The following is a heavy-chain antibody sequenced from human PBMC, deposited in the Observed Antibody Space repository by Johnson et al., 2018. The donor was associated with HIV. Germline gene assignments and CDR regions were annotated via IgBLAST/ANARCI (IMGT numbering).Heavy chain of an antibody. V-gene: IGHV3-20*04. J-gene: IGHJ3*02. CDR1: GFTFDDYG. CDR3: ARSVNAGRPFDI. Sequence: VQLVESGGGVVRPGGSLRLSCTASGFTFDDYGMSWVRQAPGKGLEWVSYINWNGGNTGYADSVKGRFTISRDNAKNSLYLQMNSLRAEDTAVYYCARSVNAGRPFDIWGQGTLVTVSS. CDR2: INWNGGNT. D-gene: IGHD2-8*01.